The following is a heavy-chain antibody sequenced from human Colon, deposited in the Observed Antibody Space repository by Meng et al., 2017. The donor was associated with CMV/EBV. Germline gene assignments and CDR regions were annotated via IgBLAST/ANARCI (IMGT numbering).Heavy chain of an antibody. V-gene: IGHV3-15*01. J-gene: IGHJ4*02. CDR3: VRDNARVQGNIPILVVPQGFDY. CDR1: GITSNSVW. Sequence: GESLKISCVASGITSNSVWMSWVRQVPGKGLEWIGRIKGKSDGATIDYAAPVKGRFTISRDESENSLYLQMSSLSAEDTAVYYCVRDNARVQGNIPILVVPQGFDYWGQGTVVTVSS. CDR2: IKGKSDGATI. D-gene: IGHD3-22*01.